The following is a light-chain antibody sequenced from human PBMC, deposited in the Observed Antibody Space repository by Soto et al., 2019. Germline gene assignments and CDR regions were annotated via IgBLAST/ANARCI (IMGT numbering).Light chain of an antibody. CDR3: QQRSNWPPYT. J-gene: IGKJ2*01. Sequence: EIVLTQSPGTLSLSPGERATLSCRASQSVSSSYLGWYQQKPGQAPRLLIYDASNRATGIPARFSGSGSGTDFTLTISSLEPEDFAVYYCQQRSNWPPYTFGQGTKLEIK. CDR2: DAS. CDR1: QSVSSSY. V-gene: IGKV3-11*01.